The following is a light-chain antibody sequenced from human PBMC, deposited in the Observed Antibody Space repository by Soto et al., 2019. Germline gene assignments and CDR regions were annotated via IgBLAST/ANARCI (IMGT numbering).Light chain of an antibody. J-gene: IGKJ3*01. Sequence: DIPMTQSPSSLYASVGDRVTITCRASQGINNYVAWYQQKPGKPPKLLIYAASTLQSGVPSRFSGSGSGTDFTLTINSLQPEDVATYSCQKYRSVPVFGPGTKVDIK. CDR1: QGINNY. CDR3: QKYRSVPV. V-gene: IGKV1-27*01. CDR2: AAS.